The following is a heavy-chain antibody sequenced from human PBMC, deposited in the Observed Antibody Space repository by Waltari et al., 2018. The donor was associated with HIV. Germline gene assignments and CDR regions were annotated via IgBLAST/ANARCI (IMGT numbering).Heavy chain of an antibody. V-gene: IGHV3-74*01. D-gene: IGHD3-16*02. CDR1: GFTFSSYW. J-gene: IGHJ3*02. CDR3: ARLGYVWGSYRSPRAFDI. Sequence: EVQLVESGGGLVQPGGSLRLSCAAFGFTFSSYWMHWVRQAPGKGLVWVSRINSDGSSTSYADSVKGRFTISRDNAKNTLYLQMNSLRAEDTAVYYCARLGYVWGSYRSPRAFDIWGQGTMVTVSS. CDR2: INSDGSST.